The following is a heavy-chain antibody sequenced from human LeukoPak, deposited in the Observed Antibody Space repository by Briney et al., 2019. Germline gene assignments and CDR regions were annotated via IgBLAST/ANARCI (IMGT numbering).Heavy chain of an antibody. D-gene: IGHD4-11*01. CDR1: GGSVSSWY. V-gene: IGHV4-59*08. CDR2: IYDSGNT. CDR3: ARVFPVTTGGDFDY. Sequence: SKTLSLTCTVSGGSVSSWYWSWIRQPPGKGLEWIGYIYDSGNTNYNPSLKSRVTISIDTSKNQFSLKLTSVTAADTAVYYCARVFPVTTGGDFDYWGQGTLVTVSS. J-gene: IGHJ4*02.